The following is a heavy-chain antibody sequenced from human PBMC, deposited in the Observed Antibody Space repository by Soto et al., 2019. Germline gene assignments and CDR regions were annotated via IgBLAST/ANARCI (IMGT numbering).Heavy chain of an antibody. J-gene: IGHJ3*02. CDR1: GFTFSSYS. Sequence: GGSLRLSCAASGFTFSSYSMNWVRQAPGKGLEWVSSISSGSSYIYYADSVKGRFTISRDNAKNSLYLQMNSLRAEDTAVYYCARVHRLGTVTTGGAFDIWGQGTMVTVSS. D-gene: IGHD4-17*01. V-gene: IGHV3-21*01. CDR2: ISSGSSYI. CDR3: ARVHRLGTVTTGGAFDI.